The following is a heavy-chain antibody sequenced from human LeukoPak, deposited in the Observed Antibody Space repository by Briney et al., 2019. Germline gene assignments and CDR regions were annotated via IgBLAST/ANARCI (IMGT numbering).Heavy chain of an antibody. J-gene: IGHJ5*02. CDR1: GFTFDDYA. CDR3: AKGSYQLPYVNWFDP. D-gene: IGHD2-2*02. CDR2: ISGSGGST. Sequence: SGGSLRLSCAASGFTFDDYAMHWVRQAPGKGLEWVSGISGSGGSTDYADSVKGRFTISRDNSKNTLYLQMNSLRAEDTAVYYCAKGSYQLPYVNWFDPWGQGTLVTVSS. V-gene: IGHV3-23*01.